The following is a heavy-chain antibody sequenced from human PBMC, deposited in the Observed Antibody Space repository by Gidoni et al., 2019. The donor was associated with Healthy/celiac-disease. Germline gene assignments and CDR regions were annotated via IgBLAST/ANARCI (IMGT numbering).Heavy chain of an antibody. D-gene: IGHD3-10*01. V-gene: IGHV4-61*02. CDR1: GVSISRGSYY. J-gene: IGHJ6*02. CDR3: ARAPGGSGSYYYPYYYYGMDV. CDR2: IYTSGST. Sequence: QVQLQESGPGLVTPSQTLSLTCTVSGVSISRGSYYWIWIRQPAGKGLEWIGRIYTSGSTNYNPSLKSRVTISVDTSKNQFSLKLSSVTAADTAVYYCARAPGGSGSYYYPYYYYGMDVWGQGTTVTVSS.